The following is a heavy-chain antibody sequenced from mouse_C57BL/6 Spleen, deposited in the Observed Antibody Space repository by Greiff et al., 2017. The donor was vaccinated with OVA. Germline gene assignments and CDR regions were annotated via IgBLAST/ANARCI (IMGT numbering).Heavy chain of an antibody. J-gene: IGHJ4*01. CDR1: GYTFTSYW. V-gene: IGHV1-50*01. CDR3: ARGGTLYDMDY. CDR2: IDPSDSYT. Sequence: VKLQQPGAELVKPGASVKLSCKASGYTFTSYWMQWVKQRPGQGLEWIGEIDPSDSYTNYNQKFKGKATLTVDTSSSTAYMQLSSLTSEDSAVYYCARGGTLYDMDYWGQGTSVTVSS.